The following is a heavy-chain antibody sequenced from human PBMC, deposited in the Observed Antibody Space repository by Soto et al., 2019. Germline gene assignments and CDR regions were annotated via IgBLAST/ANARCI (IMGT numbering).Heavy chain of an antibody. CDR2: ISYDGSNK. CDR1: GFTFSSYG. V-gene: IGHV3-30*18. J-gene: IGHJ4*02. D-gene: IGHD2-15*01. CDR3: VKEGIVVVVAGVIYFDY. Sequence: QVQLVESGGGVVQPGRSLRLSCAASGFTFSSYGMHWVRQAPGKGQEWVAVISYDGSNKYYADSVKGRFTISRDNSKNTVYLQMNSRRAEDTAVYYCVKEGIVVVVAGVIYFDYWGQGTLVTVSS.